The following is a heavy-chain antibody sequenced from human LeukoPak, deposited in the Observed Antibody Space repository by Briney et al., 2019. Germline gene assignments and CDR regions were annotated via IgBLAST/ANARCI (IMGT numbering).Heavy chain of an antibody. J-gene: IGHJ6*02. D-gene: IGHD5-24*01. CDR3: AKDLEGMRSYDHYGMDV. V-gene: IGHV3-30*18. CDR1: GFTFSNYG. CDR2: ISYAANYK. Sequence: GGSLRLSCAASGFTFSNYGMHWVRQAPGKGLEWVAVISYAANYKYYADSVKGRFTISRDNSKNTLYLQMNSLRSEDTAVYYCAKDLEGMRSYDHYGMDVWGQGTTVTVSS.